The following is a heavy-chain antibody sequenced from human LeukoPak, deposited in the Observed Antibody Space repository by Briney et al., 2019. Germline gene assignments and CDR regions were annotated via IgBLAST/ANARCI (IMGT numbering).Heavy chain of an antibody. CDR2: INPNSGGT. CDR1: GYTFTGYY. V-gene: IGHV1-2*04. CDR3: ARDSSGFVGATVDY. J-gene: IGHJ4*02. Sequence: ASVKVSCKASGYTFTGYYMQWVRQAPGQGLEWMGWINPNSGGTNYAQKFQGWVTMTRDTSISTAYMELSRLRSDDTAVYYCARDSSGFVGATVDYWGQGTLVTVSS. D-gene: IGHD6-19*01.